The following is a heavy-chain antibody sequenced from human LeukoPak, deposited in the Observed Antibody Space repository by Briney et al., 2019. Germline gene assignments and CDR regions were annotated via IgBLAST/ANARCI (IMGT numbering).Heavy chain of an antibody. J-gene: IGHJ4*02. CDR3: AKDRAYSSGWYGGDFDY. V-gene: IGHV3-23*01. CDR1: GFTFSSYA. Sequence: GGSLRLSCAASGFTFSSYAMSWVRQAPGKGLEWVSAISGSGGSTYYADSVKGRFTISRDNSKNTLYLQMNSLRAEDTAVYYCAKDRAYSSGWYGGDFDYWGQGTLVTVSS. CDR2: ISGSGGST. D-gene: IGHD6-19*01.